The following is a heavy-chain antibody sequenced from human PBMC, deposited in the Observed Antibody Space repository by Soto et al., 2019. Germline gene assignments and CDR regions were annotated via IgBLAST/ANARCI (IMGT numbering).Heavy chain of an antibody. Sequence: GALAVSGADPGVICSSYYMSWVRQAPGKGLEWVWTMLVGGRTFSVDSVQGRFTISRDNNKNTVYLQMNSLADGDTVLYYCEKATATGEGGFDICGQGTMVTVSS. CDR3: EKATATGEGGFDI. J-gene: IGHJ3*02. D-gene: IGHD2-8*02. CDR1: GVICSSYY. V-gene: IGHV3-23*01. CDR2: MLVGGRT.